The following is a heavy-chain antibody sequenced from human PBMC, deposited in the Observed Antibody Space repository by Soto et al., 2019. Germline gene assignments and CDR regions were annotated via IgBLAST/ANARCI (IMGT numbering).Heavy chain of an antibody. V-gene: IGHV3-33*01. J-gene: IGHJ4*02. CDR2: IWYDGSNK. Sequence: PGGSLRLSCAASGFTFSSYGMHWVRQAPGKGLEWVAVIWYDGSNKYYADSVKGRFTISRDNSKNTLYLQMNSLRAEDTAVYYCARDRDMITSSLYYFDYWGQGTLVTVSS. D-gene: IGHD3-16*01. CDR1: GFTFSSYG. CDR3: ARDRDMITSSLYYFDY.